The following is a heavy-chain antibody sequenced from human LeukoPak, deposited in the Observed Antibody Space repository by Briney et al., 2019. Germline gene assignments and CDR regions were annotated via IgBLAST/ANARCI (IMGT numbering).Heavy chain of an antibody. D-gene: IGHD2-2*01. CDR2: IWYDGSNK. Sequence: QPGGSLRLSCAASGFTFSTYGMHWVRQAPGKGLEWVAVIWYDGSNKYYADSVKGRFTISRDNSKNTLYLQMNSLRAEDTAVYYCARDLWTYCSSTICQIDYWGQGTLVTVSS. CDR1: GFTFSTYG. J-gene: IGHJ4*02. CDR3: ARDLWTYCSSTICQIDY. V-gene: IGHV3-33*08.